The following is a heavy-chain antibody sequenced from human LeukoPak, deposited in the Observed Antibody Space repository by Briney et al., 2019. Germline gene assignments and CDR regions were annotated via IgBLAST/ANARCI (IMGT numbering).Heavy chain of an antibody. V-gene: IGHV4-34*01. CDR3: ARALDILPRTFDY. CDR1: GGSFSGYY. Sequence: SETLSLTCAVYGGSFSGYYWSWIRQPPGKGRGWVGEINHSVSTNYHPSLNSRVTISVDTSNNQFSLKLSSVPAADTAVYHCARALDILPRTFDYWGQGTLVTVSS. J-gene: IGHJ4*02. CDR2: INHSVST. D-gene: IGHD3-9*01.